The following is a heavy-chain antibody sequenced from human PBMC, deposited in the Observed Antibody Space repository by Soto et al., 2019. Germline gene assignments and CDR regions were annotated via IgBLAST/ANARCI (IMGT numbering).Heavy chain of an antibody. CDR2: INPSDKST. CDR3: ARARGWFDP. CDR1: GYTFTSYY. V-gene: IGHV1-46*01. J-gene: IGHJ5*02. D-gene: IGHD3-10*01. Sequence: QVQLVQSGAEVKKPGASVKVSCKASGYTFTSYYMHWVRQAPGQGLEWMGVINPSDKSTTYAQKFQGRVTMTRDTSTSTVYMELTSLRSEDTAVYYCARARGWFDPWGQGTLVTVSS.